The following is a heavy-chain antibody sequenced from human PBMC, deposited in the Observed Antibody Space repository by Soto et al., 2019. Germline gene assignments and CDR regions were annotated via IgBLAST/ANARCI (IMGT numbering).Heavy chain of an antibody. CDR1: GYSFTSYW. D-gene: IGHD5-12*01. V-gene: IGHV5-10-1*01. J-gene: IGHJ6*04. Sequence: GESLKISCKGSGYSFTSYWISWVRQMPGKGLEWMGRIDPSDSYTNYSPSFQGHVTISADKSISTAYLQWSSLKASDTAMYYFASPTGVVYSGYDSNYYYYGMDVWGKGTTVTVAS. CDR3: ASPTGVVYSGYDSNYYYYGMDV. CDR2: IDPSDSYT.